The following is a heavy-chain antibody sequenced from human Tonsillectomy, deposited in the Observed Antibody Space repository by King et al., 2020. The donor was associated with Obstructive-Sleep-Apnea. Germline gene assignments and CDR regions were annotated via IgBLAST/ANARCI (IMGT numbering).Heavy chain of an antibody. CDR1: GFTFSSYS. D-gene: IGHD3-10*01. V-gene: IGHV3-48*01. J-gene: IGHJ4*02. CDR2: ISSSSSTI. CDR3: ARVRVTMVRGVINYFDY. Sequence: VQLVESGGGLVQPGGSLRLSCAASGFTFSSYSMNWVRQAPGKGLEWVSYISSSSSTIYYADSVKGRFTISRDNAKNSLYLQMNSLRAEDTAVYYCARVRVTMVRGVINYFDYWGQGTLVTVSS.